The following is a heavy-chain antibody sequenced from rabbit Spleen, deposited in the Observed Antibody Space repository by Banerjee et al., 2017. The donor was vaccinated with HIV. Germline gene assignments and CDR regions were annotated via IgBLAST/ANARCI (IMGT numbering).Heavy chain of an antibody. V-gene: IGHV1S40*01. D-gene: IGHD8-1*01. J-gene: IGHJ6*01. CDR3: ARDTGSSFSSYGMAL. CDR2: IYAGSSGNT. Sequence: QSLEESGGDLVKPGASLTLTCTASGFSFSSRYYMCWVRQAPGKGLGWIACIYAGSSGNTYYASWAKGRFTISKTSSTTVTLQMTSLTVADTATYFCARDTGSSFSSYGMALWGPGTLVTVS. CDR1: GFSFSSRYY.